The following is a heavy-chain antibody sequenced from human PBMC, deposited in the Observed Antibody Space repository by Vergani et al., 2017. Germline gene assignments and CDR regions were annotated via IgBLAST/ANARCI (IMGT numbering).Heavy chain of an antibody. J-gene: IGHJ3*01. D-gene: IGHD1-26*01. V-gene: IGHV4-31*01. CDR1: GGSISSGDYY. Sequence: QVQLQESGPGLVKPSQTLSLTCTVSGGSISSGDYYWSWIRQHPGKGLEWIGEINHSGTINYNPTLKSPFNVSIDTSRDHFSLKLRSVSAADTAVYFCARRAERWETLLRDDFDVWGQGTFVTVSP. CDR3: ARRAERWETLLRDDFDV. CDR2: INHSGTI.